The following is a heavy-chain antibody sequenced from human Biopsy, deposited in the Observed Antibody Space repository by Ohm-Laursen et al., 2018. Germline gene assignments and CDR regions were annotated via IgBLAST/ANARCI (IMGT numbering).Heavy chain of an antibody. V-gene: IGHV4-34*08. Sequence: GTLSLTCAVFGKTFSDYQWSWIRQPPGKGLEWIGQINQAGTTNYNPSLKSRVSISADASKYEFSLRLTSVTAADTAVYLCGNEVHGRDYWGLGTQVTVSS. CDR2: INQAGTT. J-gene: IGHJ4*02. CDR3: GNEVHGRDY. D-gene: IGHD2-15*01. CDR1: GKTFSDYQ.